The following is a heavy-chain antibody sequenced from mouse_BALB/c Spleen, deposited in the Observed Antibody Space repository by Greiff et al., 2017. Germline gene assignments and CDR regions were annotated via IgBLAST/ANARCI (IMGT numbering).Heavy chain of an antibody. D-gene: IGHD1-1*01. CDR2: ISYDGSN. Sequence: VQLKESGPGLVKPSQSLSLTCSVTGYSITSGYYWNWIRQFPGNKLEWMGYISYDGSNNYNPSLKNRISITRDTSKNQFFLKLNSVTTEDTATYYCAREAWDTTVDYYAMDDWGQGTSVTVSS. J-gene: IGHJ4*01. CDR1: GYSITSGYY. V-gene: IGHV3-6*02. CDR3: AREAWDTTVDYYAMDD.